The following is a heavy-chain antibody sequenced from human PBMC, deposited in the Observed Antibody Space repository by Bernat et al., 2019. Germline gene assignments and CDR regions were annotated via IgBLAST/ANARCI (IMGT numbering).Heavy chain of an antibody. Sequence: QLQLQESGPGLVKPSETLSPTCTVSGGSISSSSYYWGWIRPPPGKGLEWSGSIYYSGRTYYNPSIMRQVTISIDTSRNQFSLKLSSVTAADTAVYYCARHEDRGCYSFWYFDLWGRGTLVTVSS. V-gene: IGHV4-39*01. CDR2: IYYSGRT. J-gene: IGHJ2*01. D-gene: IGHD1-26*01. CDR1: GGSISSSSYY. CDR3: ARHEDRGCYSFWYFDL.